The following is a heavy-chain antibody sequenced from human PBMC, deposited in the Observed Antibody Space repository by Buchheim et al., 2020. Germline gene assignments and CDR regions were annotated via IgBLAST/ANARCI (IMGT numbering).Heavy chain of an antibody. CDR2: ISYDGSNK. CDR3: ARDAYFQYFDY. Sequence: QVQLVESGGGVVQPGRSLRLSCAASGFTFSSYAMHWVRQAPGKGLEWVAVISYDGSNKYYADSVKGRFTISRDNSKNTLYLQMNSLRAEDTAVYYCARDAYFQYFDYWGQGTL. CDR1: GFTFSSYA. D-gene: IGHD3-10*01. V-gene: IGHV3-30*04. J-gene: IGHJ4*02.